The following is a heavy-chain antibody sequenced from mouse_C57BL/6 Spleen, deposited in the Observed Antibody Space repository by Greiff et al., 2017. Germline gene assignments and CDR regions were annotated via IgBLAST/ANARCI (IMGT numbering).Heavy chain of an antibody. V-gene: IGHV1-54*01. D-gene: IGHD1-1*01. CDR1: GYAFTNYL. Sequence: QVQLQQSGAELVRPGTSVKVSCKASGYAFTNYLIEWVKQRPGQGLEWIGVINPGSGGTNYNEKFKGKATLTADKSSSTAYMQLSSLTSEDSAVYFCARGELTTVVADYWGQGTLVTVSA. CDR2: INPGSGGT. J-gene: IGHJ3*01. CDR3: ARGELTTVVADY.